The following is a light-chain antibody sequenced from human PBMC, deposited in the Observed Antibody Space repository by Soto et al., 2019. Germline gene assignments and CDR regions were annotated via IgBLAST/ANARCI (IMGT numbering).Light chain of an antibody. CDR2: AAS. J-gene: IGKJ2*01. CDR3: QHYDTSLPYT. V-gene: IGKV3-20*01. Sequence: EIALTQSPVTLSLSPGERATLSCRASQSGSSRNLAWYQQKPGQAPRLLIYAASSRDTGIPDRFSGSGSGGDFTLTISSLEPEYLEIYYCQHYDTSLPYTFGQGTKVAIK. CDR1: QSGSSRN.